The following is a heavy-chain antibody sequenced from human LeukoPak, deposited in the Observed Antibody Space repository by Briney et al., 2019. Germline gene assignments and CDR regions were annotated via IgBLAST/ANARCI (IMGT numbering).Heavy chain of an antibody. Sequence: GGSLRLSCAASGFTFSQYWMHWVCQAPGKGLVWVSRINSDGINTSYADFVKGRFTISRDNAKNSLYLQMNSLRAEDTAVYYCAREKEGYCSRTSCYLDYYYYYMDVWGKGTTVTISS. J-gene: IGHJ6*03. CDR2: INSDGINT. CDR1: GFTFSQYW. D-gene: IGHD2-2*01. V-gene: IGHV3-74*01. CDR3: AREKEGYCSRTSCYLDYYYYYMDV.